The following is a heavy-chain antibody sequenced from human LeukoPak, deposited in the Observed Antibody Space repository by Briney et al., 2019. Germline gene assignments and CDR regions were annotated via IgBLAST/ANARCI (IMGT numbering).Heavy chain of an antibody. CDR2: IYASGNT. Sequence: SQTLSLTCTVSGGSLSSGGYYWSWIRQPAGKGLEWIGRIYASGNTNYNPSLKSRATVSIDRSKNQFSLKLTSVSAADTAVYYCARVFRRDGNNYDGFENLGQGTMVTVAS. D-gene: IGHD5-24*01. CDR1: GGSLSSGGYY. V-gene: IGHV4-61*02. CDR3: ARVFRRDGNNYDGFEN. J-gene: IGHJ3*02.